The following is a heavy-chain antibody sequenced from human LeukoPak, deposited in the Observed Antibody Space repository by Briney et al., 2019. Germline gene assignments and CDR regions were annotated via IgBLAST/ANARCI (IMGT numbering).Heavy chain of an antibody. J-gene: IGHJ4*02. CDR1: GFTFSSYA. V-gene: IGHV3-23*01. CDR2: ISGSGGST. CDR3: AKAPPLYDSSGYTTRFDY. D-gene: IGHD3-22*01. Sequence: GGSLRLSCAASGFTFSSYAMSWVRQAPGKGLEWVSAISGSGGSTYYADSVKGRFTISRDNAKNTLYLQMNSLRDEDTAVYYCAKAPPLYDSSGYTTRFDYWGQGTLVTVSS.